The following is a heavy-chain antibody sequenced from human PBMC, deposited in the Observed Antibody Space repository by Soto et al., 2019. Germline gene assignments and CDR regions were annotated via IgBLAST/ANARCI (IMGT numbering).Heavy chain of an antibody. CDR1: RFAFTNYA. J-gene: IGHJ4*02. Sequence: ASLEVSCTASRFAFTNYARHCVHQAPTQRLEWMGLINGGNADTKYSQKFQGRVSITRDTSASTVYMELSSLISEDTAVYYCARGRVVRGVTTSVPHDYWGQGTLVTVSS. V-gene: IGHV1-3*01. D-gene: IGHD3-10*01. CDR2: INGGNADT. CDR3: ARGRVVRGVTTSVPHDY.